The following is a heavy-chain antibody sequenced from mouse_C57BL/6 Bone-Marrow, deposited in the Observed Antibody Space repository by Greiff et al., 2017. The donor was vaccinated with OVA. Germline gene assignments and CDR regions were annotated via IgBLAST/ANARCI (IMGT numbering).Heavy chain of an antibody. CDR3: ARSKLLTTVVATFDY. J-gene: IGHJ2*01. CDR2: IYPRSGNP. Sequence: QVQLQQSGAELARPGASVKLSCKASGYTFTSYGISWVKQRTGQGLEWIGEIYPRSGNPYYNEKFKGKATLTADKSSSTADMELRSLTSEDSAVYFCARSKLLTTVVATFDYWGQGTTLTVSS. CDR1: GYTFTSYG. V-gene: IGHV1-81*01. D-gene: IGHD1-1*01.